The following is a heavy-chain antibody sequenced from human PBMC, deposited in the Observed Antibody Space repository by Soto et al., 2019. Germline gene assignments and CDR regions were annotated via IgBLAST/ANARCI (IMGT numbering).Heavy chain of an antibody. V-gene: IGHV4-4*07. D-gene: IGHD3-10*01. CDR3: ARTNYYGSGSYRNWFDP. Sequence: SETLSLTCTVSGGSISSYYWSWIRQPAGKGLEWIGRIYTSGSTNYNPSLKSRVTMSVDTSKNQFSLKLSSVTAADTAVYYCARTNYYGSGSYRNWFDPWGQGTLVTVSS. J-gene: IGHJ5*02. CDR1: GGSISSYY. CDR2: IYTSGST.